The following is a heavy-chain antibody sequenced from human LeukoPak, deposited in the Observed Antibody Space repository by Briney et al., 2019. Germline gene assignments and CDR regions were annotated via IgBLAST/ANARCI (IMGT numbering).Heavy chain of an antibody. CDR2: INHSGST. Sequence: KPSETLSLTCAVYGGSFSGYYWSWIRQPPGKGLEWIGEINHSGSTNYNPSLKSRVTISVDTSKNQLSLKLSSVTAADTAVYYCARDDVAFDIWGQGTMVTVSS. CDR1: GGSFSGYY. D-gene: IGHD1-1*01. CDR3: ARDDVAFDI. V-gene: IGHV4-34*01. J-gene: IGHJ3*02.